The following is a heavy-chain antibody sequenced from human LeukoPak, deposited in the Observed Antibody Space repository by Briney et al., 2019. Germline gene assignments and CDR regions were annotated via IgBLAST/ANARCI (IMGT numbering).Heavy chain of an antibody. CDR3: ARWGSSWTIHDY. CDR2: IIPIFGTA. D-gene: IGHD2-2*01. CDR1: GYTFTSYG. V-gene: IGHV1-69*05. J-gene: IGHJ4*02. Sequence: GASVKVSCKASGYTFTSYGISWVRQAPGQGLEWMGGIIPIFGTANYAQKFQGRVTITTDESTSTAYMELSSLRSEDTAVYYCARWGSSWTIHDYWGQGTLVTVSS.